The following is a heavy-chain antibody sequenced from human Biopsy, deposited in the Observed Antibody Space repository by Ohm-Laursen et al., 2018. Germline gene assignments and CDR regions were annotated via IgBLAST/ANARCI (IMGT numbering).Heavy chain of an antibody. V-gene: IGHV1-46*01. CDR2: INPVGGST. D-gene: IGHD3-3*01. CDR1: GYTFGNYG. J-gene: IGHJ4*02. Sequence: ATVKISCNVSGYTFGNYGVTWVRQAPGQGLEWMGIINPVGGSTNYAQKFQGRVTLTTDTSTSTVHMELRSLRSDDTAVYYCARLLQTDGDGFWSGYYDYWGQGTLVTVSS. CDR3: ARLLQTDGDGFWSGYYDY.